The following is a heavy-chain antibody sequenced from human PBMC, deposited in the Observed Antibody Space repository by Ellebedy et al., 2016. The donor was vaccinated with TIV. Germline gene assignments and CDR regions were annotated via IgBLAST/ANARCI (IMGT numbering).Heavy chain of an antibody. CDR3: ARDSRHSDGLGSFDY. CDR2: ISTYNGYT. Sequence: AASVKVSCKTSGYTLASYGISWVRQAPGQGLEWMGWISTYNGYTEYAQTFQGRVTMTTDSSTRSVYMELSRLRSDDTAVYYCARDSRHSDGLGSFDYWGQGTLVTVSS. D-gene: IGHD3-10*01. J-gene: IGHJ4*02. V-gene: IGHV1-18*04. CDR1: GYTLASYG.